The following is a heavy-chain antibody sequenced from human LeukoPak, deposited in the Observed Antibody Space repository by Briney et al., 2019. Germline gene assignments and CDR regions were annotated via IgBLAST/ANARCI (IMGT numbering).Heavy chain of an antibody. J-gene: IGHJ4*02. CDR2: IYHSGST. CDR1: GYSISSGYY. V-gene: IGHV4-38-2*02. Sequence: SETLSLTCTVSGYSISSGYYWGWIRQPPGKGLEWIGSIYHSGSTYYNPSLKSRVTISVDTSKNQFSLQLSSVTAADTAVYYCATHRQGYYGDYASDYWGQGTLVTVSS. CDR3: ATHRQGYYGDYASDY. D-gene: IGHD4-17*01.